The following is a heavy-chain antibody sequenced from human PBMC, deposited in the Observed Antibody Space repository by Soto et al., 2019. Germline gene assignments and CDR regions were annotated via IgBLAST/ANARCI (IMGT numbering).Heavy chain of an antibody. CDR3: AKASSAWYGSKNYYFYS. CDR1: GFTFSDYA. V-gene: IGHV3-23*01. Sequence: GSLRLSCVVSGFTFSDYAMDWVRQAPGKGLEWVSEISATGGTTNYADSVKGRYTISRDNSNDTLYLQLTNLRAEDTAMFYCAKASSAWYGSKNYYFYSWGQGA. J-gene: IGHJ4*02. CDR2: ISATGGTT. D-gene: IGHD6-19*01.